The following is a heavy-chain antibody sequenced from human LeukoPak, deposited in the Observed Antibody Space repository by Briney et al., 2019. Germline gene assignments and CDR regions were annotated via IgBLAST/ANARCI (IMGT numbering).Heavy chain of an antibody. Sequence: PGGSLRLSCAASTFTLSSYTTNWVRQAPGKGLEWVSSISSSTYINYADSVKGRFTISRDNAKNSMALQMNSLRAEDTAVYYCARVRFAGPQAFDIWGQGTMVTVAS. D-gene: IGHD4/OR15-4a*01. J-gene: IGHJ3*02. CDR1: TFTLSSYT. CDR3: ARVRFAGPQAFDI. V-gene: IGHV3-21*01. CDR2: ISSSTYI.